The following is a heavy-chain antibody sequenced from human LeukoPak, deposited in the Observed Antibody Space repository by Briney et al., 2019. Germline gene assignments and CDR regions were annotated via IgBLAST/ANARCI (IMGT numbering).Heavy chain of an antibody. D-gene: IGHD3-10*01. CDR2: IIPIFGTA. CDR3: ARVTNELTSYYFDY. CDR1: GGTFSSYA. J-gene: IGHJ4*02. V-gene: IGHV1-69*05. Sequence: SVKVSCKASGGTFSSYAISWVRQAPGQGLEWVGGIIPIFGTANYAQKFQGRVTITTDESTSTAYMELSSLRSEDTAVYYCARVTNELTSYYFDYWGQGTLVTVSS.